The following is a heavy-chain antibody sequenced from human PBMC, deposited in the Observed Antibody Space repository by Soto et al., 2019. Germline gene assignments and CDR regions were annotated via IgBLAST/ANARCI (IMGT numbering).Heavy chain of an antibody. V-gene: IGHV3-64D*06. J-gene: IGHJ4*02. Sequence: GGSLRLSCSASGFTFSSYAMLWVRQAPGKGLEYVSSISTNGGSTHYADSVKGRFTISRDNSKNTQYLQMSSLRADDTAVYYCVKGEYYYDSSGYYPFDYWGQGT. CDR1: GFTFSSYA. CDR2: ISTNGGST. D-gene: IGHD3-22*01. CDR3: VKGEYYYDSSGYYPFDY.